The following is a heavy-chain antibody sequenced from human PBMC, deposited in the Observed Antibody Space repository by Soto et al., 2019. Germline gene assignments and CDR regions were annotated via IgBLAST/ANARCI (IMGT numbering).Heavy chain of an antibody. CDR2: IWDDGSSK. CDR3: ASAIETGDY. CDR1: GFTFRNYG. V-gene: IGHV3-33*01. J-gene: IGHJ4*02. D-gene: IGHD3-10*01. Sequence: QVQMVDSGEGVVQPGRSLILSCGASGFTFRNYGMDWVRQAPGKGPEWVAVIWDDGSSKDYADSVKGRFTISRDTSRNTLYLQMNGLRAEDTAVYYCASAIETGDYWGQGTLVTVSS.